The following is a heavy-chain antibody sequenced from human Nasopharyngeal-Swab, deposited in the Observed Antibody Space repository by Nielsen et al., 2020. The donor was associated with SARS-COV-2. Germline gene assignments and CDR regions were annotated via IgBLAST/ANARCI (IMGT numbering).Heavy chain of an antibody. CDR3: ARAERYYYDSSGYWV. CDR1: GFTFSSYV. CDR2: ISYEGSNK. J-gene: IGHJ4*02. V-gene: IGHV3-30-3*01. Sequence: GGSLRLSCAASGFTFSSYVMHWVRQAPGKGLEWVALISYEGSNKYYADSVKGRFTISRDNSKNTLYLQMNSLRAEDTAVYYCARAERYYYDSSGYWVWGQGTLVTVSS. D-gene: IGHD3-22*01.